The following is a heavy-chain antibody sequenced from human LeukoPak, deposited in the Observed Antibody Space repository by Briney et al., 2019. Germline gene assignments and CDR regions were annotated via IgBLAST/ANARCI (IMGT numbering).Heavy chain of an antibody. Sequence: SETLSLTCTVSGGSISSYYWSWIRQPPGKGLEWIGYIYYSGSTNYNPSLKSRVTISVDTSKNQFSLKLSSVTAADTAVYYCAREGYYDILTGPPGEYYYGMDVWGRGTTVTVSS. CDR3: AREGYYDILTGPPGEYYYGMDV. J-gene: IGHJ6*02. V-gene: IGHV4-59*01. D-gene: IGHD3-9*01. CDR1: GGSISSYY. CDR2: IYYSGST.